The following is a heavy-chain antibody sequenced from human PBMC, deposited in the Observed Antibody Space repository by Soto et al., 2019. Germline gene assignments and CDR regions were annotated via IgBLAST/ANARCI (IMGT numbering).Heavy chain of an antibody. CDR2: INSDGSST. Sequence: GGSLRLSCAASGFTFSSYWMHWVRQAPGKGLVWVSRINSDGSSTSCADSVKGRFTISRDNAKNTLYLQMNSLRAEDTAVYYCYRDRNGSGCFKGGYWGQGTLVTVSS. CDR3: YRDRNGSGCFKGGY. V-gene: IGHV3-74*01. D-gene: IGHD6-19*01. J-gene: IGHJ4*02. CDR1: GFTFSSYW.